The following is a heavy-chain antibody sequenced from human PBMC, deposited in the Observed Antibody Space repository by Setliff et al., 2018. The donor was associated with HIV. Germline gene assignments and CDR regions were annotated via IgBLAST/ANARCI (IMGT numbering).Heavy chain of an antibody. D-gene: IGHD3-22*01. V-gene: IGHV4-38-2*01. CDR1: GYSISSGYY. CDR3: AVRRYYDSTGYYDY. J-gene: IGHJ4*02. CDR2: IYQSGST. Sequence: PSETLSLTCAVSGYSISSGYYWGWIRQPPGKGLEWIGCIYQSGSTYYNVSLKSRVIISVDTSKNQFSLKLSSVTAADTAVYYCAVRRYYDSTGYYDYWGQGTLVTVSS.